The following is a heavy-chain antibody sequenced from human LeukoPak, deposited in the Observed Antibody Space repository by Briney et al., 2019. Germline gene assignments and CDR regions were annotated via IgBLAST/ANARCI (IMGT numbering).Heavy chain of an antibody. CDR2: INHSGST. D-gene: IGHD3-22*01. J-gene: IGHJ3*02. Sequence: SETLSLTCAVYGGSFSGYYWSWIRQPPGKGLEWIGEINHSGSTNYNPSLKSRVTISVDTSKNQFSLKLSSVTAADTAVYYCAKTLNYYDSSGYDAFDIWGQGTMVTVSS. CDR3: AKTLNYYDSSGYDAFDI. V-gene: IGHV4-34*01. CDR1: GGSFSGYY.